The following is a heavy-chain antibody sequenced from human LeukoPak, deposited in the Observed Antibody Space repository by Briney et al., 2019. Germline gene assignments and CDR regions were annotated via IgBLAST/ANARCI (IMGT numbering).Heavy chain of an antibody. Sequence: GGTLRLSCAASGFTFSSYGMSGVRQAPGKGLEWVSAISGSGGSTYYADSVKGRFTISRDNSKNTLYLQMNSLRAEDTAVYYCAKDGGSAWYNYYYYMDVWGKGTTVIVSS. CDR3: AKDGGSAWYNYYYYMDV. V-gene: IGHV3-23*01. J-gene: IGHJ6*03. D-gene: IGHD6-19*01. CDR1: GFTFSSYG. CDR2: ISGSGGST.